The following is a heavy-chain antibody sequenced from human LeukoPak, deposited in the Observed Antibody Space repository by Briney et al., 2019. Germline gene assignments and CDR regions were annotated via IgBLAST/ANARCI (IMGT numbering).Heavy chain of an antibody. CDR1: GYTFSPYW. V-gene: IGHV3-7*03. CDR3: ARAMDV. CDR2: IKQDESEE. Sequence: AGGSLRLSCVASGYTFSPYWMSWVRQAPGKGLEWVANIKQDESEEYYVDSVKGRFTISRDNAKNSLYLQMNSLRAEDTAVYYCARAMDVWGQGTTVTVFS. J-gene: IGHJ6*02.